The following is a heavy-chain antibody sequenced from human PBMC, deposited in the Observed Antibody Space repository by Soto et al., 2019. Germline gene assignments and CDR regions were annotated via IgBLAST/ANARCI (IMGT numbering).Heavy chain of an antibody. V-gene: IGHV4-30-2*01. CDR2: IYHSGST. CDR1: CGSISSGGYS. D-gene: IGHD2-2*01. J-gene: IGHJ5*02. Sequence: SETLSLTCAVSCGSISSGGYSWSWIRQPPGKGLEWIGYIYHSGSTYYNPSLKSRVTISVDRSKNQFSLKLSSVTAADTAVYYCARGTGYCISTSCYDWFDPWGQGTLVTVSS. CDR3: ARGTGYCISTSCYDWFDP.